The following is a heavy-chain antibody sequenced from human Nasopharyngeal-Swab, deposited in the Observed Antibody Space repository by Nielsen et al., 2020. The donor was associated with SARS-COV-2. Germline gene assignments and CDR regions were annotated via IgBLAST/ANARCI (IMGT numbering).Heavy chain of an antibody. J-gene: IGHJ6*03. V-gene: IGHV4-31*02. Sequence: RQAPGKGLEWIGYIYYSGGTYYNPSLKSRDTISVDTSKNQFSLKLSSVTAADTAVYYCARVSRYYYMDVWGKGTTVTVSS. CDR2: IYYSGGT. CDR3: ARVSRYYYMDV.